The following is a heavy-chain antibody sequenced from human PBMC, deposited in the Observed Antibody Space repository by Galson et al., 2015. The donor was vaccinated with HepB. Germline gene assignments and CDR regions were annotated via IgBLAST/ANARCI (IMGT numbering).Heavy chain of an antibody. V-gene: IGHV4-4*02. CDR1: GGSISSSNW. D-gene: IGHD3-22*01. CDR2: IYHSGST. Sequence: ETLSLTCAVSGGSISSSNWWSWVRQPPEKGLEWIGEIYHSGSTNYNPSLKSRVTISVDKSKNQFSLKLSSVTAADTAVYYCARVHAYDETPHADWGQGTLVTVSS. J-gene: IGHJ4*02. CDR3: ARVHAYDETPHAD.